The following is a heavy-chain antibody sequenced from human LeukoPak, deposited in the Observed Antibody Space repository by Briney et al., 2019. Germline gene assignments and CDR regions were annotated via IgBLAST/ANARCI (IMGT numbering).Heavy chain of an antibody. V-gene: IGHV3-48*02. D-gene: IGHD2-21*01. J-gene: IGHJ4*02. CDR2: ISSSSTI. CDR1: TFTFSSYN. Sequence: GGSLRLSCAASTFTFSSYNMNWVRQPPGKGLEWVSYISSSSTIYYADSVKGRFTISRDNARNSLYLQMDSLRDEDTAVYYCARSPPFAYYFDFWGQGTLVTVSS. CDR3: ARSPPFAYYFDF.